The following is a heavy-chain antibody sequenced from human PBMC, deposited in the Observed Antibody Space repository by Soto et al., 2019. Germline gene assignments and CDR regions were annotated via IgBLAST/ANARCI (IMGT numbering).Heavy chain of an antibody. CDR1: GGSISSYY. D-gene: IGHD3-22*01. CDR3: ARMRGTYDSSGFDY. CDR2: IYYSGST. V-gene: IGHV4-59*01. J-gene: IGHJ4*02. Sequence: SETLSLTCTVSGGSISSYYWSWVRQPPGKGLEWIGYIYYSGSTNYNPSLKSRVTISVDTSKNQFSPKLSSVTAADTAVYYCARMRGTYDSSGFDYWGQGTLVTVSS.